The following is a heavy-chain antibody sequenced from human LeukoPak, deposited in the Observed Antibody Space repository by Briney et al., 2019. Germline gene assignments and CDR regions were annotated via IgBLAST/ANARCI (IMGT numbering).Heavy chain of an antibody. CDR1: GFTSSSYW. Sequence: PGGSLRLSCAASGFTSSSYWMSWVRQAPGKGLEWVANIKKDGSEKYYVDSVKGRFTISRDNAKNSLYLQMNSLRGEDTAVYYCARGLYSSTTYYFDYWGQGTLVTVSS. D-gene: IGHD6-13*01. CDR2: IKKDGSEK. V-gene: IGHV3-7*03. J-gene: IGHJ4*02. CDR3: ARGLYSSTTYYFDY.